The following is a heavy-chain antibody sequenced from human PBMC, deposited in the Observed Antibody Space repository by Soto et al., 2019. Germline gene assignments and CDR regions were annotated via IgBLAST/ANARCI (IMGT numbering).Heavy chain of an antibody. CDR3: ARVVAAAPVYYGLDV. CDR2: INPYNGNT. J-gene: IGHJ6*02. CDR1: GFSFSIYG. V-gene: IGHV1-18*01. Sequence: QVQLVQSGVEVKKPGASVKVSCKASGFSFSIYGITWVRQAPGQGLEWMGWINPYNGNTNYAQEFHDRVTMTTDTSTTTGYMELRSLRSDDTAMYYCARVVAAAPVYYGLDVWGQGTTVTVSS. D-gene: IGHD2-2*01.